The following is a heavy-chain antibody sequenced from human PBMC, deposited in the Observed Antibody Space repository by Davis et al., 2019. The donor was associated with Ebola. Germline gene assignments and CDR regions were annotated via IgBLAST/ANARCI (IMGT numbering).Heavy chain of an antibody. CDR2: IKQDGSEK. Sequence: PGGSLRLSCAASGFTFSSYSMNWVRQAPGKGLEWVANIKQDGSEKYYVDSVKGRFTISRDNAKNSLYLQMNSLRAEDTAVYYCAREQRYDLDYWGQGTLVTISS. CDR3: AREQRYDLDY. CDR1: GFTFSSYS. V-gene: IGHV3-7*03. D-gene: IGHD3-16*01. J-gene: IGHJ4*02.